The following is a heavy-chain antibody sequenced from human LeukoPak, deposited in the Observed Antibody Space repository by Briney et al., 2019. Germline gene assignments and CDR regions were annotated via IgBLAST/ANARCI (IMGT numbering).Heavy chain of an antibody. V-gene: IGHV3-33*01. Sequence: GGSLRLSCAASGFTFSSYGMHWVRKAPGKGLGWVAVIWYDGSNKYYADSVKGRFTISRDNSKNTLYLQMNSLRAEDTAVYYCARDNIVVVPAASYFDLWGRGTLVTVSS. J-gene: IGHJ2*01. CDR2: IWYDGSNK. D-gene: IGHD2-2*01. CDR3: ARDNIVVVPAASYFDL. CDR1: GFTFSSYG.